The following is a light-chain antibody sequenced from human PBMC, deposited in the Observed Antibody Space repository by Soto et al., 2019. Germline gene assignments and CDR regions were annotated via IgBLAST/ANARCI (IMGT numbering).Light chain of an antibody. J-gene: IGKJ3*01. V-gene: IGKV3-20*01. CDR2: GAS. CDR1: QSVSSFS. CDR3: QQYGSSPFA. Sequence: EIVLTQSPGTLSLSPGERATLSCRASQSVSSFSLAWYQQKPGQAPRLLIHGASTRATGIPDRFSGSGSGTDFTLTISRLEPEDFAVYFCQQYGSSPFAFGPGTKVDIK.